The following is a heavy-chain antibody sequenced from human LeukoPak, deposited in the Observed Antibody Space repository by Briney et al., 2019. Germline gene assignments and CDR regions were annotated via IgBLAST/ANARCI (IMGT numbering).Heavy chain of an antibody. J-gene: IGHJ4*02. D-gene: IGHD3-22*01. CDR1: GGSISSYY. Sequence: PSETLCLTCTVSGGSISSYYWSWVRQPPGKGLEWIGDISYSGSTTYNPSLKSRVAISVDTSKNQSSLKLSSVPAADTAVYYCARHRGDTYYYDSSASYYFDYWGQGTLVTVSS. CDR2: ISYSGST. CDR3: ARHRGDTYYYDSSASYYFDY. V-gene: IGHV4-59*08.